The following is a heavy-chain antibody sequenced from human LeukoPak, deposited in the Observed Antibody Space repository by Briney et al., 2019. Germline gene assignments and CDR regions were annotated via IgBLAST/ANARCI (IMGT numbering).Heavy chain of an antibody. Sequence: SVKVSCKASGGTFSSYATSWVRQAPGQGLEWMGRIIPIFGIANYAQKFQGRVTITADKSTSTAYMELSSLRSEDTAVYYCARFNYFWFDPWGQGTLVTVSS. CDR1: GGTFSSYA. CDR2: IIPIFGIA. D-gene: IGHD4-11*01. J-gene: IGHJ5*02. CDR3: ARFNYFWFDP. V-gene: IGHV1-69*04.